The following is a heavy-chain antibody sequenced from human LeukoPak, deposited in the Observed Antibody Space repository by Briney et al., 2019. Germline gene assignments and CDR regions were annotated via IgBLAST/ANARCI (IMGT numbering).Heavy chain of an antibody. CDR3: AKDSDIVGATAGSDY. CDR1: GFTFSSYG. D-gene: IGHD1-26*01. Sequence: GGSLRLSCAAFGFTFSSYGTHWVRQAPGKGLEWVAFIRYDGSNKYYADSVKGRFTISRDNSKNTLYLQMNSLRAEDTAVYYCAKDSDIVGATAGSDYWGQGTLVTVSS. CDR2: IRYDGSNK. V-gene: IGHV3-30*02. J-gene: IGHJ4*02.